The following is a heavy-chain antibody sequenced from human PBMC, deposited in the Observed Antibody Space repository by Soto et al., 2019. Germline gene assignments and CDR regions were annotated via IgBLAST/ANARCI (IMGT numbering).Heavy chain of an antibody. CDR1: GFTFSSYA. V-gene: IGHV3-23*01. CDR2: ISGSGGST. J-gene: IGHJ4*02. CDR3: AKDRSVTMIVVVIKALDY. Sequence: GGSLRLSCAASGFTFSSYAMSWVRQAPGKGLEWVSAISGSGGSTYYADSVKGRFTISRDNSKNTLYLQMNSLRAEDTAVYYCAKDRSVTMIVVVIKALDYWGQGTLVTVSS. D-gene: IGHD3-22*01.